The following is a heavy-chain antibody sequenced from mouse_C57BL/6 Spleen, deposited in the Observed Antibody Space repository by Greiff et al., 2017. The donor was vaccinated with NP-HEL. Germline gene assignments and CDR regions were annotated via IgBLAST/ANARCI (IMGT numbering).Heavy chain of an antibody. J-gene: IGHJ3*01. CDR1: GYTFTSYW. CDR3: ARFYYYGSSYRWFAY. CDR2: IYPGSGST. Sequence: QVQLQQPGAELVKPGASVKMSCKASGYTFTSYWITWVKQRPGQGLEWIGDIYPGSGSTNYNEKFKSKATLTVDTSSSTAYMQLSSLTSEDSAVYYCARFYYYGSSYRWFAYWGQGTLVTVSA. V-gene: IGHV1-55*01. D-gene: IGHD1-1*01.